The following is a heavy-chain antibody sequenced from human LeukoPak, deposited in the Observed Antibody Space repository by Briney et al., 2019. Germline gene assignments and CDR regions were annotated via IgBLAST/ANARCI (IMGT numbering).Heavy chain of an antibody. Sequence: GGSLRLSCAASRLTFSHYWMSWVRQAPGKGLEWVAAINQDGDRTEYVDSVEGRFSISRDSATNSWDLQMSSLRVDDTALYYCATLVFSGGWCPGYWGQGTLVTVSS. CDR2: INQDGDRT. CDR3: ATLVFSGGWCPGY. D-gene: IGHD6-19*01. CDR1: RLTFSHYW. V-gene: IGHV3-7*01. J-gene: IGHJ4*02.